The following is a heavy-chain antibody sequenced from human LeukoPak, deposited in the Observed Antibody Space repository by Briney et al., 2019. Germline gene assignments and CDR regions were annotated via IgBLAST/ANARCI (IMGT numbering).Heavy chain of an antibody. V-gene: IGHV3-23*01. D-gene: IGHD6-19*01. Sequence: PGGSLRLSCAASGFTFSSYAMSSVRQAPGKGLEWVSAISGSGGSTYYADSVKGRFTISRDNSKNTLYLQMNSLRAEDTAVYYCATRPDSGWRFDYWGQGTLVTVSS. CDR3: ATRPDSGWRFDY. CDR2: ISGSGGST. CDR1: GFTFSSYA. J-gene: IGHJ4*02.